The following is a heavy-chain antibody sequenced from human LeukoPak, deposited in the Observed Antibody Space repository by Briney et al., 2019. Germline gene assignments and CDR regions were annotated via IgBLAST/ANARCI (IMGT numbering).Heavy chain of an antibody. CDR3: ARVGGGGYNYEAFDI. D-gene: IGHD5-24*01. J-gene: IGHJ3*02. V-gene: IGHV3-21*01. CDR1: GFTFSSYS. Sequence: GGSLRLSCAASGFTFSSYSMNWVRQAPGKGLEWVSSISSSSSYIYYADPVKGRFTISRDNAKNSLYLQMNSLRAEDTAVYYCARVGGGGYNYEAFDIWGQGTMVTVSS. CDR2: ISSSSSYI.